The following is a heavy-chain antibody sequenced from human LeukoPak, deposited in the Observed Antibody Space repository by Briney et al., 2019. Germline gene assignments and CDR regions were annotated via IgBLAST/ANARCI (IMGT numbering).Heavy chain of an antibody. Sequence: GGSLRLSCAASGFTFSSTSMNWVRQAPGKGLEWVSYISGDTTKIFYADSVRGRFTISRDNGKNSLYLQMNSLRDEDTAVYYCAKDPTGSAAVNWFDPWGQGTLVTVSS. D-gene: IGHD6-13*01. CDR2: ISGDTTKI. V-gene: IGHV3-48*02. J-gene: IGHJ5*02. CDR3: AKDPTGSAAVNWFDP. CDR1: GFTFSSTS.